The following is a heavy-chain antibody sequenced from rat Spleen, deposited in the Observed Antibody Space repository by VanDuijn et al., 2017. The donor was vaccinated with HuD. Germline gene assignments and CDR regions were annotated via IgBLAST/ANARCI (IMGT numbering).Heavy chain of an antibody. CDR2: IWGDGRT. Sequence: QVQLKESGPGLVQPAQTLSLTCTVAGFSLTSYNVHWVRQSPGKGLEWMGGIWGDGRTDYNSVLKSRLSISRDTSKSQVFLKMNSLQTEDTAIYFCTGDGGGYYYDGYFHVPFAYWGPGTLVTVSS. J-gene: IGHJ3*01. D-gene: IGHD1-12*03. CDR3: TGDGGGYYYDGYFHVPFAY. V-gene: IGHV2-1*01. CDR1: GFSLTSYN.